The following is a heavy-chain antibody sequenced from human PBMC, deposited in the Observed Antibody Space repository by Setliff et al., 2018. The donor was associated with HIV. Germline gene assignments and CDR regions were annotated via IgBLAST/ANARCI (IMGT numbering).Heavy chain of an antibody. J-gene: IGHJ6*02. CDR1: GFAFSDYD. Sequence: GGSLRLSCATSGFAFSDYDFHWVRQVTGEGLEWVSAIGTGGDTYYADSVKGRFTISRENANNSLYLHMNNVRAGDTAVYYCTRELNGHTSSHYYFGLDVWGQGTTVTVSS. V-gene: IGHV3-13*01. D-gene: IGHD6-6*01. CDR2: IGTGGDT. CDR3: TRELNGHTSSHYYFGLDV.